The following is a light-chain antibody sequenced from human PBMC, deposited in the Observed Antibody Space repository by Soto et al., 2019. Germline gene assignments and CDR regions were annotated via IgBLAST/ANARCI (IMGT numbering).Light chain of an antibody. CDR2: LTS. CDR1: RTIAGN. J-gene: IGKJ5*01. Sequence: EVVMTQSPGTLSASPGERATLSCRASRTIAGNVAWYQQKPGQAPRLLIFLTSTRAIGVPDRFSGGGSGTEFTLTISSLQSEDVAVYYCQQYDDWPPITFGQGTRLEVK. CDR3: QQYDDWPPIT. V-gene: IGKV3D-15*01.